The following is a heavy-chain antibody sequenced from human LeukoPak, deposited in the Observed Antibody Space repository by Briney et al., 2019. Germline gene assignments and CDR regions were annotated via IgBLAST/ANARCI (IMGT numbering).Heavy chain of an antibody. D-gene: IGHD2-15*01. V-gene: IGHV4-34*01. CDR1: GGSFSGYY. CDR3: ARVVVAAFDY. J-gene: IGHJ4*02. CDR2: INHSGST. Sequence: PSGTLSLTCAVYGGSFSGYYWSWIRQPPGKGLEWIGEINHSGSTNYNPSLKSRVTISVDTSKNQFSLKLSSVTAADTAVYYCARVVVAAFDYWGQGTLVTVSS.